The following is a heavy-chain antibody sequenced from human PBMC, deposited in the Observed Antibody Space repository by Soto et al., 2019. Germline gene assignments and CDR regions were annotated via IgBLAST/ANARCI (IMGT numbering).Heavy chain of an antibody. Sequence: PGGSLRLSCAASGFTFSSYAMHWVRQAPGKGLEWVAVISYDGSNKYYADSVKGRFTISRDNSKNTLYLQMNSLRAEDTAVYYCARESSRCCTIWCDPWAQGALVTVAS. V-gene: IGHV3-30-3*01. J-gene: IGHJ5*02. CDR2: ISYDGSNK. D-gene: IGHD2-15*01. CDR1: GFTFSSYA. CDR3: ARESSRCCTIWCDP.